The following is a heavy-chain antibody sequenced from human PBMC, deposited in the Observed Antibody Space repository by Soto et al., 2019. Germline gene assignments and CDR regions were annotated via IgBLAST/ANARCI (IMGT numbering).Heavy chain of an antibody. CDR3: ARVRRGYSYGSDYGMDV. Sequence: QVQLVQSGAEVKKPGSSVKVSCKASGGTFSSYAISWVRQAPGQGLEWMGGIIPIFGTANYAQKFQGRVTITAXXSXSTXYMELSSLRSEDTAVYYCARVRRGYSYGSDYGMDVWGQGTTVTVSS. D-gene: IGHD5-18*01. CDR1: GGTFSSYA. V-gene: IGHV1-69*12. CDR2: IIPIFGTA. J-gene: IGHJ6*02.